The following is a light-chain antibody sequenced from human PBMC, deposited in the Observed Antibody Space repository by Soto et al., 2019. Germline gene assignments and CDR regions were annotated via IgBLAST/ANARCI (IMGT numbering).Light chain of an antibody. V-gene: IGLV2-14*01. CDR1: TSDFGDDKY. CDR2: GVT. CDR3: GSLTTTRIWV. J-gene: IGLJ3*02. Sequence: QPVLTQPASVSGSPGQSITMSCTGSTSDFGDDKYVSWYQQQPGKGPNLLIYGVTNRPSGVSNRFSGSKSGNTASLTISGLQVEDEADYFCGSLTTTRIWVFGGGTKVTVL.